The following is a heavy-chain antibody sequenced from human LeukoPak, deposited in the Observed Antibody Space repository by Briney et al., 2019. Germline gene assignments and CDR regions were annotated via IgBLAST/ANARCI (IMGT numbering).Heavy chain of an antibody. V-gene: IGHV3-30*04. CDR2: ITDDGRKK. D-gene: IGHD1-26*01. Sequence: PGGSLRLSCVTSGFTFSAHAMHWVRQAPGKGLDWVAVITDDGRKKYYADSVKGRFTLSRDDSKNTLYLLMDGLRVEDTAVYYCARDLSGSYSIDYWGQGTLVTVSS. J-gene: IGHJ4*02. CDR3: ARDLSGSYSIDY. CDR1: GFTFSAHA.